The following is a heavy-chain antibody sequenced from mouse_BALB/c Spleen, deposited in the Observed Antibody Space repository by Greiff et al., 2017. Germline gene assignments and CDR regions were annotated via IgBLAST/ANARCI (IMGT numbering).Heavy chain of an antibody. CDR3: ARWLRLYYAMDY. D-gene: IGHD2-2*01. J-gene: IGHJ4*01. CDR2: ISSGSSTI. Sequence: EVQLVESGGDLVKPGGSLKLSCAASGFTFSSFGMHWVRQAPEKGLEWVAYISSGSSTIYYADTVKGRFTISRDNPKNTLFLQMTSLRSEDTAMYYCARWLRLYYAMDYWGQGTSVTVSS. CDR1: GFTFSSFG. V-gene: IGHV5-17*02.